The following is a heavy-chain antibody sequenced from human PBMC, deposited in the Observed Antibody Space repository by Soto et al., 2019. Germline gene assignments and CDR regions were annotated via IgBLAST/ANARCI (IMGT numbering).Heavy chain of an antibody. CDR2: FIPIFATP. CDR3: ARRFSGTAWDY. Sequence: QVQLVQSGAEVKKPGSSVKVSCKASGGTFSTSAINWVRQAPGQGLDWMGGFIPIFATPTYAQTFQGRVTITADESTSTAYMELSGLRSEDTAVYFCARRFSGTAWDYWGHGTLVTVSS. J-gene: IGHJ4*01. CDR1: GGTFSTSA. D-gene: IGHD5-12*01. V-gene: IGHV1-69*01.